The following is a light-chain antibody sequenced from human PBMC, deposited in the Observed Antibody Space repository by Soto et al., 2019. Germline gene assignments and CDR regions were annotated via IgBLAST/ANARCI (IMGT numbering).Light chain of an antibody. Sequence: QSVLTQPPSASGTPGQRVTISCSGSSFNIGSNTVNWYQLLPGTAPKLLIYSNNQRPSGVPDRFSGSKSGTSASLAISGLQSEDEADYYCAAWDDSLNGWVFGGGTKVTVL. CDR2: SNN. J-gene: IGLJ3*02. CDR1: SFNIGSNT. CDR3: AAWDDSLNGWV. V-gene: IGLV1-44*01.